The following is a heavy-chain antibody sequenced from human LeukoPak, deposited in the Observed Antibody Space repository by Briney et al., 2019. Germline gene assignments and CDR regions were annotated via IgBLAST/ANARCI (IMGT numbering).Heavy chain of an antibody. CDR3: ATERFRYFDY. Sequence: PGGSLRLSCAASGFTFDEYTMHWVRQPPGKGLELVSLITRDGGWTYYADSVRGRFTISRDNSKNSLALQMNSLRTEDTAFYYCATERFRYFDYWGQGTPVTVSS. V-gene: IGHV3-43*01. CDR1: GFTFDEYT. J-gene: IGHJ4*02. CDR2: ITRDGGWT. D-gene: IGHD3-16*01.